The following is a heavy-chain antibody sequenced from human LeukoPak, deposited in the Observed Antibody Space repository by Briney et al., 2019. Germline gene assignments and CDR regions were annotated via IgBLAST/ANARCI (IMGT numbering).Heavy chain of an antibody. CDR1: GYTFTDYY. Sequence: ASVKVSCKASGYTFTDYYMHWLRQAPGQGLEWMGWINPTSGDTNYVQKFQGRVTMTRDTSISTTYMELNTLRSDDTAVYYCAKDNRYYYDTSGLRGIDYWGQGTLVTVSS. J-gene: IGHJ4*02. D-gene: IGHD3-22*01. CDR2: INPTSGDT. V-gene: IGHV1-2*02. CDR3: AKDNRYYYDTSGLRGIDY.